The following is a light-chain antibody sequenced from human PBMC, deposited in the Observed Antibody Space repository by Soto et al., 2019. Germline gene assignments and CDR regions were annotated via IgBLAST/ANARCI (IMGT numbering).Light chain of an antibody. CDR3: SSYTSSSTYV. CDR2: DVV. J-gene: IGLJ1*01. Sequence: QSALTQPASVSGSPGQSITIACTGTTSDVGSYNYVSWYQQYPGKPPKVVVYDVVDRPSGVSNRFSGSKSGNTASLTISGLQAEDEADYYCSSYTSSSTYVFGTGTKVTVL. CDR1: TSDVGSYNY. V-gene: IGLV2-14*03.